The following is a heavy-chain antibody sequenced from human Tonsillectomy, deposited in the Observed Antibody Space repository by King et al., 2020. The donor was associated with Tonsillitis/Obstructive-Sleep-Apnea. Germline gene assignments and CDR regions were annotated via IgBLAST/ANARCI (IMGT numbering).Heavy chain of an antibody. CDR3: AKASGYTSGWYDY. CDR2: ISYEGNKK. CDR1: GFSFNSHG. V-gene: IGHV3-30*18. D-gene: IGHD6-19*01. Sequence: VQLVESGGGVVQPGRSLRLSCAASGFSFNSHGMHWVRQAPGKGLEWVALISYEGNKKYYGDSVKGRFTISRDSSKNTMYLQMNSLRTEDTAIYYCAKASGYTSGWYDYWGQGSLVTVSS. J-gene: IGHJ4*02.